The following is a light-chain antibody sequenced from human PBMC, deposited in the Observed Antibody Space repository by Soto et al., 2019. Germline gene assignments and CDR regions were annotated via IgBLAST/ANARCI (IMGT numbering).Light chain of an antibody. V-gene: IGLV2-8*01. CDR1: SSDVGGYNY. CDR3: SSYAGSNNLV. Sequence: QSALTQPPSASGSPGQSVTISCTGTSSDVGGYNYVSWYQQHPGKAPKLLIYEVIKRPSGVPDRFSCSKSGNTASLTVSGLQAEDEADYYCSSYAGSNNLVFGRGTKLTVL. CDR2: EVI. J-gene: IGLJ3*02.